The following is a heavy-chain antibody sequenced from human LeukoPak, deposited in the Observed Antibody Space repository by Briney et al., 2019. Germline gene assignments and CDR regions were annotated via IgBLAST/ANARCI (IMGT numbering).Heavy chain of an antibody. CDR1: GFTFSSYD. CDR2: ISSSGGST. CDR3: AKDASSGTYYDH. Sequence: PGGSLRLSCAASGFTFSSYDMSWVRQAPGKGLEWASAISSSGGSTYYADSVKGRFTISRDNSKNTLYLQMHSLRAEDTAVYYCAKDASSGTYYDHWGQGTLATVSS. J-gene: IGHJ4*02. V-gene: IGHV3-23*01. D-gene: IGHD1-26*01.